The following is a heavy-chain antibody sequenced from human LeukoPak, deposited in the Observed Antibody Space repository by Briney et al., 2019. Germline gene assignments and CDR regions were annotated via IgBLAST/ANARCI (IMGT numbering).Heavy chain of an antibody. CDR1: GYTFTGYY. J-gene: IGHJ5*02. Sequence: EASVKVSCKASGYTFTGYYIHWVRQAPGQGLEWMGWVNPNRGDTNYAQKFQDWVTMTTDTSINTAYMELNRLTSDDTAVYYCARGSVLGTASWFDPWGQGTLVTVSS. CDR3: ARGSVLGTASWFDP. D-gene: IGHD2-8*02. V-gene: IGHV1-2*04. CDR2: VNPNRGDT.